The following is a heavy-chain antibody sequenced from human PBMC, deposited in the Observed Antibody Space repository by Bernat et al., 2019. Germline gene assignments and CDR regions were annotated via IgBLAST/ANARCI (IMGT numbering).Heavy chain of an antibody. D-gene: IGHD2-8*02. J-gene: IGHJ4*02. Sequence: QVQLVESGGGVVQPGRSLRLSCAASGFTFSTYGMHWVRQAPGRGLEWVAVISYDGSNKYYADSVKGRLTISRDNSKNTLYLQMDSLRTEDTAVYYCAKDRYCSGGDCYTFEDWGQGTQVTVSS. CDR1: GFTFSTYG. V-gene: IGHV3-30*18. CDR2: ISYDGSNK. CDR3: AKDRYCSGGDCYTFED.